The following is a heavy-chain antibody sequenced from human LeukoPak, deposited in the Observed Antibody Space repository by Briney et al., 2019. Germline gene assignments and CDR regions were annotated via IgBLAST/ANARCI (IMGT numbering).Heavy chain of an antibody. Sequence: SETLSLTCAVYGGSFSGYYWSWIRQPPGKGLEWIGEINHSGSTNYNPSLKSRVTISVDTSKNQFSLKLSSVTAADTAVYYCARGRGYSYGYYVPLAYYFDYWGQGTLVAVSS. CDR3: ARGRGYSYGYYVPLAYYFDY. CDR2: INHSGST. D-gene: IGHD5-18*01. CDR1: GGSFSGYY. J-gene: IGHJ4*02. V-gene: IGHV4-34*01.